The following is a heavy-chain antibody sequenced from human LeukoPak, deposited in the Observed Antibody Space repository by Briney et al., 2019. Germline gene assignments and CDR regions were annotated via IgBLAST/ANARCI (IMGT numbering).Heavy chain of an antibody. CDR1: GGSISSGGYY. D-gene: IGHD3-10*01. V-gene: IGHV4-31*03. CDR2: IYYSGST. CDR3: ARSGGYYFDY. J-gene: IGHJ4*02. Sequence: SETLSLTCTVSGGSISSGGYYWSWIRQHPGKGLEWIGYIYYSGSTYYNPSLKSRVTISVDTSKNQFSLKLSSVTAADAAVYYCARSGGYYFDYWGQGTLVTVSS.